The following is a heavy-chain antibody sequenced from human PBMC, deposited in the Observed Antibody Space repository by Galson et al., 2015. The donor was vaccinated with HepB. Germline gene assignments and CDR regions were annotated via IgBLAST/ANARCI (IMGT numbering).Heavy chain of an antibody. V-gene: IGHV3-53*01. Sequence: SLRLSCAASGFTVSSNYMSWVRQAPGKGLEWVSVIYSGGSTYYADSVKGRFTISRDNSKNTLYLQMNSLRAEDTAVYYCARVWRLLEFDYWGQGTLVTVSS. CDR2: IYSGGST. CDR3: ARVWRLLEFDY. CDR1: GFTVSSNY. J-gene: IGHJ4*02. D-gene: IGHD2-21*02.